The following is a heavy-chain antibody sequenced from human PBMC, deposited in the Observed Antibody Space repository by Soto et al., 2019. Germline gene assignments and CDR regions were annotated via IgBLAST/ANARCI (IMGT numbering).Heavy chain of an antibody. CDR1: GYRFTDNY. D-gene: IGHD6-13*01. CDR2: IDPKTGGT. CDR3: ARGVGSSWYDV. Sequence: QVQLVQSGAEVREPGASVSVSCKASGYRFTDNYIHWVRQAPGQGLEWMGWIDPKTGGTNYAQNLQGRVTMTRDTSITTIYMEVKRLISDDTAVYYCARGVGSSWYDVWGQGTLVTVSS. V-gene: IGHV1-2*02. J-gene: IGHJ4*02.